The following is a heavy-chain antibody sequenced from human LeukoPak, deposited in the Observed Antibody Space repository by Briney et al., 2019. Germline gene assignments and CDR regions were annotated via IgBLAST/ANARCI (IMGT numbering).Heavy chain of an antibody. CDR1: GFTFSSYS. CDR3: ARDMRGQWLDLKAFDI. CDR2: ISSSSSYI. D-gene: IGHD6-19*01. Sequence: PGGSLRLSCAASGFTFSSYSMNWVRQAPGKGLEWVSSISSSSSYIYYADSAKGRFTISRDNAKNSLYLQMNSLRAEDTAVYYCARDMRGQWLDLKAFDIWGQGTMVTVSS. V-gene: IGHV3-21*01. J-gene: IGHJ3*02.